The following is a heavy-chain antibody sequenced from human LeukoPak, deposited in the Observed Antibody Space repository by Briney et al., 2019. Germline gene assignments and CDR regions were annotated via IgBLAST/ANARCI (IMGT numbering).Heavy chain of an antibody. J-gene: IGHJ4*02. D-gene: IGHD3-10*02. CDR2: IGDSGDST. V-gene: IGHV3-23*01. CDR3: ARDSPVCSY. CDR1: GFTLSSHG. Sequence: GGSLRLSCAASGFTLSSHGMSWVRQAPGKGLEWVSAIGDSGDSTYYADSMKGRFTISRDTSKNTLYLQMNSLRAEDTAVYYCARDSPVCSYWGQGTLVTVSS.